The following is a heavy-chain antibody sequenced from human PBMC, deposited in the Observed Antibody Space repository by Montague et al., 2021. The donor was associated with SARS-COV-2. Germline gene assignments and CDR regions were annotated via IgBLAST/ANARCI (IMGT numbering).Heavy chain of an antibody. D-gene: IGHD3-9*01. CDR1: GGSISRYY. CDR2: IYCSGST. Sequence: SETLSLTCTVSGGSISRYYWNWIRQPPGKGLEWIAYIYCSGSTDXNPSLKSRVTISVDTSKNQFSLKLSSVTAADTAVYYCARSRENYNILTGYPYYFDCWGQGTLVTVSS. V-gene: IGHV4-59*01. CDR3: ARSRENYNILTGYPYYFDC. J-gene: IGHJ4*02.